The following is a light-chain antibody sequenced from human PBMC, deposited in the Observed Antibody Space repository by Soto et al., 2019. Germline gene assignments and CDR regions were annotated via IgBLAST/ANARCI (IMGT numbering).Light chain of an antibody. CDR1: QSVDIS. V-gene: IGKV3-15*01. J-gene: IGKJ1*01. CDR2: GAS. Sequence: EIVLTQSPATLSVYPGERVTLSCRASQSVDISLAWYQQKPGQAPRLLIYGASTRATDMPGTFSGRGSGTEFTLTISSLRPEDFGVYYCQQYRSWPRTFGQGTKV. CDR3: QQYRSWPRT.